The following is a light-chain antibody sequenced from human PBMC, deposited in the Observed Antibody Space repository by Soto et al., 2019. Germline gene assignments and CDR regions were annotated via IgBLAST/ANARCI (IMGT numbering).Light chain of an antibody. Sequence: EIVLTQSPATLSLSPGERATLSCRASQSVSSYLAWYQQKPGQTPTLLIYDASNRATGIPARFSGSGSGTDFSLTISSIEPEDFAVYYSQQRSNWPPYTFGQGTKLEIK. J-gene: IGKJ2*01. V-gene: IGKV3-11*01. CDR2: DAS. CDR3: QQRSNWPPYT. CDR1: QSVSSY.